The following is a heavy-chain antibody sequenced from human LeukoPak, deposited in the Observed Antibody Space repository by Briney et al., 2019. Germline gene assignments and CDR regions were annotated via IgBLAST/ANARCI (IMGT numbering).Heavy chain of an antibody. Sequence: PGGSLRLSCAASGFTFSSYGMHWVRQAPGKGLEWVAFIRYDGSNKYYADSVKGRFTISRDNAKNSLYLQMNSLRAEDTAVYYCARVITMIVVGWGQGTLVTVSS. V-gene: IGHV3-30*02. CDR2: IRYDGSNK. CDR3: ARVITMIVVG. CDR1: GFTFSSYG. D-gene: IGHD3-22*01. J-gene: IGHJ4*02.